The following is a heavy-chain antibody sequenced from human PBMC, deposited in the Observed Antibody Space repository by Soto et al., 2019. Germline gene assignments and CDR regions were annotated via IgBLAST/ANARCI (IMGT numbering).Heavy chain of an antibody. Sequence: QITLKESGPTLVKPTQTLTLTCTFSGFSLTNNVEAVAWFRQSPGKALGWLVLIYWDDDNRYNPTLRTRLSTTNDTSKTLVVLTLTNMDPVDTATYYCARYVATSPAGWFEPWGQGIPVTVSS. CDR1: GFSLTNNVEA. J-gene: IGHJ5*02. CDR2: IYWDDDN. CDR3: ARYVATSPAGWFEP. D-gene: IGHD3-10*02. V-gene: IGHV2-5*02.